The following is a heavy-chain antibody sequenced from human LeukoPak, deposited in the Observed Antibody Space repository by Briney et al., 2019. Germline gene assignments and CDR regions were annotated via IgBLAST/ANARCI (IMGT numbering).Heavy chain of an antibody. CDR3: ARVSWDGAFDI. V-gene: IGHV4-31*03. CDR2: IYYSGST. CDR1: GGSIGSGGYY. Sequence: TLSLTCTVSGGSIGSGGYYWSWIRQHPGKGLEWIGYIYYSGSTYYNPSLKSRVTISVDTSKNQFSLKLSSVTAADTAVYYCARVSWDGAFDIWGQGTMVTVSS. D-gene: IGHD6-13*01. J-gene: IGHJ3*02.